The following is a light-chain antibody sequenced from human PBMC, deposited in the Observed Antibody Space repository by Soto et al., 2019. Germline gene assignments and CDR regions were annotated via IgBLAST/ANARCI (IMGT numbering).Light chain of an antibody. CDR2: GNT. CDR3: QSYDSSLSAVV. J-gene: IGLJ2*01. CDR1: SSNIGAGYD. V-gene: IGLV1-40*01. Sequence: QSVLTQSPSVSGAPGQRVTISCTGSSSNIGAGYDVHWYQHLPGTAPKLLMYGNTNRPSGVPDRFSGSKSGTSASLAITGLQAEDEADYYCQSYDSSLSAVVFGGGTKVTVL.